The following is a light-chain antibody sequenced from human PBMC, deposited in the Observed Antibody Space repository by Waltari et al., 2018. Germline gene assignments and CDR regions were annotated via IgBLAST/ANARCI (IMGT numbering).Light chain of an antibody. CDR2: EVY. V-gene: IGLV2-8*01. CDR1: SSDVGGYNL. J-gene: IGLJ2*01. CDR3: SSYAGSSTYVI. Sequence: QSALTQPPSASGSPGQSVPISCTGTSSDVGGYNLVSWYQQHPGKTPKLIIFEVYQRPSGVPDRFSGSRSGNTASLTVSGLQADDEADYYCSSYAGSSTYVIFGGGTKLTVL.